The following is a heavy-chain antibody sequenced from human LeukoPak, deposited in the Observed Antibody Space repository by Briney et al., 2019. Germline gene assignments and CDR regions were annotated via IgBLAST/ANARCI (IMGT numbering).Heavy chain of an antibody. Sequence: GGSLRLSCAASGFTFSSYGMHWVRQAPGKGLEWVAVISYDGSNKYYADSVKGRFTISRDNSKNTLYLQMNSLRAEDTAMYYCAKVSNYYGSGSSSRYYYYYGMDVWGQGTTVTVSS. CDR2: ISYDGSNK. CDR3: AKVSNYYGSGSSSRYYYYYGMDV. CDR1: GFTFSSYG. J-gene: IGHJ6*02. D-gene: IGHD3-10*01. V-gene: IGHV3-30*18.